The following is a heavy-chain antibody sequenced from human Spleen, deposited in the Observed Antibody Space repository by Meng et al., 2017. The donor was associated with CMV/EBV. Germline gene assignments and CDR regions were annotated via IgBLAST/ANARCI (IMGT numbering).Heavy chain of an antibody. CDR2: NTPIFRTA. J-gene: IGHJ4*02. CDR1: GGNFSSYG. V-gene: IGHV1-69*05. D-gene: IGHD2-15*01. Sequence: CQASGGNFSSYGITWVRQAPGQGLEWMGENTPIFRTANYAQNLQGRVTITTDESTSTAYMDLSSLRSEDTAVYYCASSDTPGGPFDYWGQGTLVTVSS. CDR3: ASSDTPGGPFDY.